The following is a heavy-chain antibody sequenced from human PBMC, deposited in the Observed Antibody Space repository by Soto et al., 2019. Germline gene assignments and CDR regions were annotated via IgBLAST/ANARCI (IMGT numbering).Heavy chain of an antibody. D-gene: IGHD2-15*01. CDR2: INPDNGNT. CDR1: GYSFPRYT. J-gene: IGHJ5*02. V-gene: IGHV1-3*01. Sequence: ASEKVSCKASGYSFPRYTMNWVRQAPGQRLEWMGWINPDNGNTKSSQKFQDRVIITRDTSASTAYMDLSSLRSEDTAVYYCARGIATGQPGSWGKGTLVTVSS. CDR3: ARGIATGQPGS.